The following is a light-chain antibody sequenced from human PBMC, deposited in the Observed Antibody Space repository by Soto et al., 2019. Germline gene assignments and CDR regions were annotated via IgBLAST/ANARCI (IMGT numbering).Light chain of an antibody. V-gene: IGKV3-20*01. Sequence: EIVLTQSPGTLSLSTGERATLSCRASQSVRSSFLAWYQQKPGQAPRLLFYGASNRATGIPDRFSGSGSGTDFTLTISRLEPEDFAVYYCQQYGSSPPWTFGQGTKVEIK. CDR3: QQYGSSPPWT. J-gene: IGKJ1*01. CDR1: QSVRSSF. CDR2: GAS.